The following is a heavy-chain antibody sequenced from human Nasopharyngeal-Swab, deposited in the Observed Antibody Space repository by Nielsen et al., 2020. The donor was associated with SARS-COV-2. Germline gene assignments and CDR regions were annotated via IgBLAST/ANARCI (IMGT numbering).Heavy chain of an antibody. CDR3: ASPVEMSTT. Sequence: ASVKVSCKPSGYTFTDYYMHWVRQAPGQGLEGMGWMNPHNGGTNYEQKFQGRVTMTRDTSISTAYMELSSLRSEDTAVYYCASPVEMSTTWGQGTLVTVSS. V-gene: IGHV1-2*02. CDR2: MNPHNGGT. CDR1: GYTFTDYY. J-gene: IGHJ5*02. D-gene: IGHD5-24*01.